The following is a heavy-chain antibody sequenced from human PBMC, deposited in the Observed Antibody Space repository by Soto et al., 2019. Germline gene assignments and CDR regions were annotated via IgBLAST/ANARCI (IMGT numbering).Heavy chain of an antibody. V-gene: IGHV3-48*02. J-gene: IGHJ4*02. CDR1: GFTFSSYS. D-gene: IGHD3-3*01. Sequence: GGSLRLSCAASGFTFSSYSMNWVRQAPGKGLEWVSYISSSSSTIYYADSVKGRFTISRDNAKNSLYLQMNSLRDEDTAAYYCARDRIYDFWSGFAIYFDYWGQGTLVTVSS. CDR3: ARDRIYDFWSGFAIYFDY. CDR2: ISSSSSTI.